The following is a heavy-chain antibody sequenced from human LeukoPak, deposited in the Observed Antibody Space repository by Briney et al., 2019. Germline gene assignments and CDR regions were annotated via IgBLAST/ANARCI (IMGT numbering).Heavy chain of an antibody. CDR1: GGSISNSRDY. CDR3: ARDSYYYDSSGYSFGGFDP. J-gene: IGHJ5*02. Sequence: PSETLSLTCTVSGGSISNSRDYWGWIRQPPGKGLEWIGSIYYSGSTYYNPSLKSRVTMSADTSKNQFSLKLSSLTAADTAVYYCARDSYYYDSSGYSFGGFDPWGQGTLVTVSS. CDR2: IYYSGST. V-gene: IGHV4-39*07. D-gene: IGHD3-22*01.